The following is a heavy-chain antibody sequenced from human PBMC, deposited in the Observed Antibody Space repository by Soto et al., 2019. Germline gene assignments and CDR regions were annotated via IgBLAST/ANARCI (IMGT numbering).Heavy chain of an antibody. D-gene: IGHD6-25*01. CDR3: TKDISAGGADI. V-gene: IGHV3-9*01. Sequence: EVQLVESGGGFVQPGRSLRLSCAASGFTLDDYAMHWVRQAPGKGLEWVSGIMWNSDRIDYADSVKGRFTTSRDNAKNSLYLQMNSLSPEDTALYYCTKDISAGGADIWGQGTMVTVSS. CDR1: GFTLDDYA. J-gene: IGHJ3*02. CDR2: IMWNSDRI.